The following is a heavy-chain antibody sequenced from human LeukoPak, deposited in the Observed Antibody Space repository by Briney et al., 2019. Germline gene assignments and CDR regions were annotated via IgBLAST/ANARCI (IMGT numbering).Heavy chain of an antibody. Sequence: ASVKVSCKASGYTFTSYGISWVRQAPGQGFEWMGWISAYNGNTNYAQKLQGRVTMTTDTSTSTAYMELRSLRSDDTAVYYCARDVVVVPAANRYYYYGMDVWGQGTTVTVSS. CDR3: ARDVVVVPAANRYYYYGMDV. V-gene: IGHV1-18*01. J-gene: IGHJ6*02. D-gene: IGHD2-2*01. CDR2: ISAYNGNT. CDR1: GYTFTSYG.